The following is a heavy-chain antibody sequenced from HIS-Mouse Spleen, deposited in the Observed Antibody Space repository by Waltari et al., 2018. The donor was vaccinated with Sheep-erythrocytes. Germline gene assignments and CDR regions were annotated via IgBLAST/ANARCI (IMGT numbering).Heavy chain of an antibody. CDR3: ATGDSAYCGGDCYLRFDY. CDR1: GFTFSSYR. J-gene: IGHJ4*02. V-gene: IGHV3-30*03. D-gene: IGHD2-21*02. Sequence: QVQLVESGGGVVQPGRSLRLSCAASGFTFSSYRMPWVRQAPGKGLEWVAVISYDGSNKYYADSVKGRFTISRDNSKNTLYLQMNSLRAEDTAVYYCATGDSAYCGGDCYLRFDYWGQGTLVTVSS. CDR2: ISYDGSNK.